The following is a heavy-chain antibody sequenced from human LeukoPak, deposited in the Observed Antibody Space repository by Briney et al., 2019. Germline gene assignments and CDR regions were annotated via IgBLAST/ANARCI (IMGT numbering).Heavy chain of an antibody. D-gene: IGHD1-26*01. Sequence: GGSLRLSCAASGFTFSSYAMSWVRQAPGKGLEWVSAISGSGGSTYYADSVKGRFTISRDNSKNTLYLQMNSLRAEDTAVYYWAKHSGSYLEALVYWGQGTLVTVSS. CDR2: ISGSGGST. CDR3: AKHSGSYLEALVY. J-gene: IGHJ4*02. V-gene: IGHV3-23*01. CDR1: GFTFSSYA.